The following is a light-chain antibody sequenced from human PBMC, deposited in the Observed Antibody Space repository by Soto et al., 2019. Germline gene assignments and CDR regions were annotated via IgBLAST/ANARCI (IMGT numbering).Light chain of an antibody. CDR2: GAS. V-gene: IGKV3-20*01. CDR3: QKYDSSPYT. CDR1: PSSSSSY. J-gene: IGKJ2*01. Sequence: EIVLTQSPGTLSLSPGERATLSCRASPSSSSSYLALYQQKPGQAPRLLIYGASRRATGIPDRFSGRESGTEFTLTITTLEPEDSAVYFCQKYDSSPYTFGQGTKVEIK.